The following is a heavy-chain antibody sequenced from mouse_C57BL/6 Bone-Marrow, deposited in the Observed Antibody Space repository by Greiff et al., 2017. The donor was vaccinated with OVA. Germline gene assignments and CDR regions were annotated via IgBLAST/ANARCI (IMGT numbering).Heavy chain of an antibody. Sequence: QVQLQQSGAELVKPGASVKLSCKASGYTFTSYWMHWVKQRPGQGLEWIGMIHPNSGSTNYNEKFKSKATLTVDKSSSTAYMQLSSLTSEDSAVYYGARGYYGSRRGPWFADWGQGTLVTVSA. CDR3: ARGYYGSRRGPWFAD. D-gene: IGHD1-1*01. CDR2: IHPNSGST. V-gene: IGHV1-64*01. J-gene: IGHJ3*01. CDR1: GYTFTSYW.